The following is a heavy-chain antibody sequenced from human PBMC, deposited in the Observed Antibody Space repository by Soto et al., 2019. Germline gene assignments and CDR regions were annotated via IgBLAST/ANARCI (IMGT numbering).Heavy chain of an antibody. D-gene: IGHD3-22*01. Sequence: ASVKVSCKASGYTFSNYGIRWVRQASGQGPEWMGWISPYNGRTNYAQKLQGRVTMATDTSTTTAYMELRRLRSDDTAVYFCASEEDGSGRYCMAVGGQGTAVIVSS. CDR1: GYTFSNYG. CDR3: ASEEDGSGRYCMAV. V-gene: IGHV1-18*04. J-gene: IGHJ6*02. CDR2: ISPYNGRT.